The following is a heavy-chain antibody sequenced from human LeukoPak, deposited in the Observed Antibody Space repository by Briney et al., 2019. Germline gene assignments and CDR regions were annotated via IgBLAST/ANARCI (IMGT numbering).Heavy chain of an antibody. CDR1: GLTFSSYS. CDR2: ISSSSSYI. V-gene: IGHV3-21*01. D-gene: IGHD3-10*01. Sequence: GGSLRPSCAASGLTFSSYSMNWVRQAPGKGLEWVSSISSSSSYIYYADSVKGRFTISRDNAKNSLYLQMNSLRAEDTAVYYCARDASPHYYGSGASRLDPWGQGTLVTVSS. J-gene: IGHJ5*02. CDR3: ARDASPHYYGSGASRLDP.